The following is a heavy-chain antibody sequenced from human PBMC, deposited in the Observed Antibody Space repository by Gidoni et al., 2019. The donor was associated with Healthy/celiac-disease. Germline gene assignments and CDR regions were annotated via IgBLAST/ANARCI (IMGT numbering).Heavy chain of an antibody. CDR2: IYYSGST. CDR1: GGSISSSSYY. V-gene: IGHV4-39*01. Sequence: QLQLQESGPGLVKPSETLSLTCTVSGGSISSSSYYWGWIRQPPGKGLEWIGSIYYSGSTYYNPSLKSRVTISVDTSKNQFSLKLSSVTAADTAVYYCARPSGDFGPLMDVWGQGTTVTVSS. D-gene: IGHD3-3*01. J-gene: IGHJ6*02. CDR3: ARPSGDFGPLMDV.